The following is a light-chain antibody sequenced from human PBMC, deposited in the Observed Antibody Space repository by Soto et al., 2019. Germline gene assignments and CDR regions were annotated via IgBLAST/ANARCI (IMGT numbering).Light chain of an antibody. CDR1: QNIHTN. J-gene: IGKJ4*01. Sequence: EMVMTQSPATLSVSPREVATLSVMAGQNIHTNLPWYQQKPGQAPRLLIYGASSRATCIPDRFSGSGSGTDFTLTISRLEPQDFAVYYCQQHGSSPLTFGGGTKVDI. CDR3: QQHGSSPLT. V-gene: IGKV3-20*01. CDR2: GAS.